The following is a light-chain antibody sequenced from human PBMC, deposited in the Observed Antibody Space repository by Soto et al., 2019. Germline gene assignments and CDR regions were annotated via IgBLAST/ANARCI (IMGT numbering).Light chain of an antibody. CDR2: DAS. CDR3: QKYNNWPFT. CDR1: QSIRSH. Sequence: EIVMTQSPATLSVSPGERATLSCRASQSIRSHLAWYQQKPGQAPRLLIYDASTRATGIPARFSGSGSGTEFTLTINSLQSEDFAVYYCQKYNNWPFTFGQGTRLEMK. V-gene: IGKV3-15*01. J-gene: IGKJ5*01.